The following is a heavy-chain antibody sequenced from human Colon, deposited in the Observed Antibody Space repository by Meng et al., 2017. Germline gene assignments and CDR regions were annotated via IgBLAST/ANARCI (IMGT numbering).Heavy chain of an antibody. CDR1: GGSISSGDYY. J-gene: IGHJ4*02. Sequence: QVQLQESGPGLVKPSQTLSLTCTVSGGSISSGDYYWSWIRQPPGKGLDWIGYMYSSGSTYYNPSLKSRVIISLDTSENQFSLKLSSVTAADTAVYYCARGRTLFDSWGQGTLVTVSS. CDR3: ARGRTLFDS. CDR2: MYSSGST. V-gene: IGHV4-30-4*01.